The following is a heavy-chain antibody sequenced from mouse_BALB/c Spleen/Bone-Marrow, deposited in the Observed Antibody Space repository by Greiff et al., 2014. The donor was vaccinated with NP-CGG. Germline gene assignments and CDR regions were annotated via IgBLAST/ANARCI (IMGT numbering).Heavy chain of an antibody. Sequence: EVMLVESGPGLVKPSQSLSPTCTVTGYSITSDYAWNWIRQFPGNKLEWMGYISYSGSTSYNPSLKSRISITRDTSKNQFFLQLNSVTNEDTATYYCARYDYDGVDYWGQGTTLTVSS. V-gene: IGHV3-2*02. CDR1: GYSITSDYA. J-gene: IGHJ2*01. CDR2: ISYSGST. D-gene: IGHD2-4*01. CDR3: ARYDYDGVDY.